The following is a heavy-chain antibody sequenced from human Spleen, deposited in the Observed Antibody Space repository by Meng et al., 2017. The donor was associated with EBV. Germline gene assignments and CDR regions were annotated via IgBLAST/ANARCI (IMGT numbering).Heavy chain of an antibody. CDR1: GGSITSTNW. D-gene: IGHD6-13*01. V-gene: IGHV4-4*02. Sequence: QVQQSGSGPGLVNPSETLSLTCVVSGGSITSTNWWSWVRQPPGKGLEWIGETHHGGNTNYNTSLQSRVIISVDKSKSQFSLQLTSVTAADTALYYCASHLLTPGTRGFDHWGPGILVTVPS. CDR3: ASHLLTPGTRGFDH. CDR2: THHGGNT. J-gene: IGHJ4*02.